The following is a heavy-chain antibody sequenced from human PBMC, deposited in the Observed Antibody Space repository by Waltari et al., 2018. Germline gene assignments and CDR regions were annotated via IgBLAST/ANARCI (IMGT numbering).Heavy chain of an antibody. J-gene: IGHJ4*02. CDR1: GGSISSSSYY. CDR3: ARVLDFYYDSSGYYDY. Sequence: QLQLQESGPGLVKPSETLSLTCTVPGGSISSSSYYWGWIRQPPGKGLEWIGSIYYSGSTYYNPSLKSRVTISVDTSKNQFSLKLSSVTAADTAVYYCARVLDFYYDSSGYYDYWGQGTLVTVSS. V-gene: IGHV4-39*01. D-gene: IGHD3-22*01. CDR2: IYYSGST.